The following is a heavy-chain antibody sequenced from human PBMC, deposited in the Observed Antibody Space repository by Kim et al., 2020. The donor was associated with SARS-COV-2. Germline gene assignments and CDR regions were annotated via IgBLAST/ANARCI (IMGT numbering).Heavy chain of an antibody. V-gene: IGHV3-74*01. CDR3: AREQNPDTCFDY. J-gene: IGHJ4*02. CDR2: INVDGRIT. Sequence: GGSLRLSCAASGFTFNSHWMHWVRQTPGKGLVWVSRINVDGRITTYADAVQGRFTISRDNARNTLFLQMNSLRAEDSGLYYCAREQNPDTCFDYWGQGTLVTVSS. CDR1: GFTFNSHW.